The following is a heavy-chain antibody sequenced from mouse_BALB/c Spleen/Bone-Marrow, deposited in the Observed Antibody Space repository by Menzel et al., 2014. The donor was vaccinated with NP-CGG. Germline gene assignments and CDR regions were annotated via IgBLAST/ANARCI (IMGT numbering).Heavy chain of an antibody. V-gene: IGHV1-7*01. J-gene: IGHJ3*01. CDR3: ARWGDSSGYAFAY. CDR1: GYTFTNYW. CDR2: INPNTGYT. D-gene: IGHD3-2*01. Sequence: VAELAKPGASVKMSCKASGYTFTNYWMHWVKQRPGQGLEWIGYINPNTGYTEYNQKFKDKATVTADKSSSTAYMQLSSLTSEGSAVYYCARWGDSSGYAFAYWGQGTLVTVSA.